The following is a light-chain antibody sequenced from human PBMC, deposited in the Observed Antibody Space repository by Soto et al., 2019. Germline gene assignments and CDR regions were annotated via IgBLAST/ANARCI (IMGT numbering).Light chain of an antibody. J-gene: IGKJ4*01. V-gene: IGKV1-12*01. CDR1: QGISSW. CDR2: TAF. Sequence: DIPMIQSPSSVYASVGDRVTITCRASQGISSWLAWYQQKRGKAPNLLIHTAFTLQSGVPSRFSGSGSGTEFTLTMSGLQGEDFATYYCQQANSFPLTFGGGTKVEIK. CDR3: QQANSFPLT.